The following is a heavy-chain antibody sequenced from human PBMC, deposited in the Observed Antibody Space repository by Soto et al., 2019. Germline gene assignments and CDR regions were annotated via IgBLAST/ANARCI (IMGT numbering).Heavy chain of an antibody. Sequence: ASVKVSCKASGYTFTTYYMHWVRQAPGQGLEWMGIISPDGGRTGYAQKFQGRVTMTRDTSTSTVYMELSSLRSEDTAVYYCATRDPGQYWGQGTLVTVS. V-gene: IGHV1-46*01. CDR2: ISPDGGRT. CDR1: GYTFTTYY. CDR3: ATRDPGQY. J-gene: IGHJ4*02.